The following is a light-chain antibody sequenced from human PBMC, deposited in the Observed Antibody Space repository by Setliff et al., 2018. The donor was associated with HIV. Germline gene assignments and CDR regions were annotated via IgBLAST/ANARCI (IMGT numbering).Light chain of an antibody. J-gene: IGLJ1*01. CDR1: SSDVGGYNY. V-gene: IGLV2-14*03. CDR3: SSYTANSTLDV. CDR2: DVS. Sequence: QSALTQPASVSGSPGQSITISCTGTSSDVGGYNYVSWYQQHPGEAPRLLIYDVSYRPSGISRRFSGSKSGSTASLTISGLQTEDEADYYCSSYTANSTLDVFGTGTKVTVL.